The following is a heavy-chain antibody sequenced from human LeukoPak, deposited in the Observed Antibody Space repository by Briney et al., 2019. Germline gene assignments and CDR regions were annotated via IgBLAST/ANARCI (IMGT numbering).Heavy chain of an antibody. CDR3: ARYSVLTGSYYYRMDV. CDR1: GYTFINYG. J-gene: IGHJ6*02. CDR2: ISPYNGHS. Sequence: ASVKVSCKASGYTFINYGINWVRQAPGQGLEWMGWISPYNGHSNFAQRLQGRITMTTDTSASTAYMELRSLRSDDTAIYYCARYSVLTGSYYYRMDVWGQGTLVTVSS. V-gene: IGHV1-18*01. D-gene: IGHD3-9*01.